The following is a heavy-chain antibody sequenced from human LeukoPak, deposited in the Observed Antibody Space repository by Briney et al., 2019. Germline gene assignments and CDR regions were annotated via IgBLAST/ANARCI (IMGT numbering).Heavy chain of an antibody. Sequence: GGSLRLSCAASGFTFSSYWMSWVRQAPGKGLEWVANIKQDGSEKYYVDSVKGRFTISRDNAKNSLYLQMNSLGAEDTAVYYCARARNVLRYFDWLSLYFDYWGQGTLVTVSS. D-gene: IGHD3-9*01. CDR3: ARARNVLRYFDWLSLYFDY. J-gene: IGHJ4*02. V-gene: IGHV3-7*03. CDR2: IKQDGSEK. CDR1: GFTFSSYW.